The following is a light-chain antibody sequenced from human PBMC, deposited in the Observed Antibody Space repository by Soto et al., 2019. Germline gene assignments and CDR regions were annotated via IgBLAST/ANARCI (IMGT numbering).Light chain of an antibody. CDR2: DAS. Sequence: IVLTQSPATLSLSPGERATLSCRASETVNNYLAWYQQKPGQAPRLLIYDASNRATGIPPRFSGSGSGTDFTLTITSLKPEDFAVYYWQQRSDWLLTFGGGTKVEIK. CDR3: QQRSDWLLT. CDR1: ETVNNY. J-gene: IGKJ4*01. V-gene: IGKV3-11*01.